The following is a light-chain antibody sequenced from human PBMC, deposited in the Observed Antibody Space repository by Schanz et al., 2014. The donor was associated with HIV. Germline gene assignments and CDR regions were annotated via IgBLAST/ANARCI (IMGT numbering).Light chain of an antibody. V-gene: IGKV3-15*01. CDR1: QSVSSN. CDR3: QQYDTYPYT. J-gene: IGKJ2*01. CDR2: GAS. Sequence: EIVLTQSPGTLSLSPGERATLSCRASQSVSSNLAWYQQRPGQAPRLLIYGASTRATGIPGRFSASGSGTEFTLTISSLQTDDFATYSCQQYDTYPYTFGQGTKLEIK.